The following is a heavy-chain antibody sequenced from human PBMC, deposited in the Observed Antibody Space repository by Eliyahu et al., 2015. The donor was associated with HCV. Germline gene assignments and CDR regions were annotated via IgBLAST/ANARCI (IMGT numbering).Heavy chain of an antibody. CDR1: GFSLSTSGVG. V-gene: IGHV2-5*02. J-gene: IGHJ2*01. CDR2: IYWDDDK. D-gene: IGHD3-9*01. Sequence: QITLKESGPTLVKPTQTLTLTCTFSGFSLSTSGVGVGWIRQPPGKALEWLALIYWDDDKRYSPSLKSRLTITKDTSKNQVVLTMTNMDPVDTATYYCAHGTDHLYDILTGYRNWYFDLWGRGTLVTVSS. CDR3: AHGTDHLYDILTGYRNWYFDL.